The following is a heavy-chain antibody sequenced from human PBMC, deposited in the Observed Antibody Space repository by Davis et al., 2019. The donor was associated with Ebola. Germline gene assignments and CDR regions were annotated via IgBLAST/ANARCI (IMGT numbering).Heavy chain of an antibody. J-gene: IGHJ6*03. CDR3: ARDLIVVVSGISYYYMDV. V-gene: IGHV4-59*12. Sequence: SETLSLTCTVSGGSISSYYWSWIRQPPGKGLEWIGYIYYSGSTYYNPSLKSRGTISVDTSKNQFSLKLSTVTAADTAMYYCARDLIVVVSGISYYYMDVWGKGTTVTVS. D-gene: IGHD2-15*01. CDR1: GGSISSYY. CDR2: IYYSGST.